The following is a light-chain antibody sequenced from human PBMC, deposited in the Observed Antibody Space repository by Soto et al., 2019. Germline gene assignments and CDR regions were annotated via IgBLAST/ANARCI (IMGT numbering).Light chain of an antibody. CDR3: GTWDISLSYAV. CDR1: SSNIGNNY. V-gene: IGLV1-51*02. CDR2: ENN. J-gene: IGLJ7*01. Sequence: QSVLTQPPSVSAAPGQKVTISCSGSSSNIGNNYVSWYQQLPGTAPKLLIYENNKRPSGIPDRFSGSKSGTSATLGITGRQTGDEADYYCGTWDISLSYAVFGGGTQLTVL.